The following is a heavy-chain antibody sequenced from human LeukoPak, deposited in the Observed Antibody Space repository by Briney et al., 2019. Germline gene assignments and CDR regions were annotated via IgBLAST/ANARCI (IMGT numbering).Heavy chain of an antibody. Sequence: ASVKVSCKASSYTFTSYGISWVRQAPGQGLEWMGWINTYNGNTNYAQNLQGRVTMATDTSTSTAYMELRSLRSDDTAVYYCARTVSGYSWGVWFDPWGQGTLVTVSP. V-gene: IGHV1-18*01. CDR3: ARTVSGYSWGVWFDP. D-gene: IGHD3-22*01. CDR1: SYTFTSYG. CDR2: INTYNGNT. J-gene: IGHJ5*02.